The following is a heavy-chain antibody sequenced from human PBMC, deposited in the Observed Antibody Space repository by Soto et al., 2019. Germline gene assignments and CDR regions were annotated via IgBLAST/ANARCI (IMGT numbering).Heavy chain of an antibody. Sequence: PGESLKISCKGSGYSFTSYWIGWVRQMPGKGLEWMGIIYPGDSDTRYSPSFQGQVTISADKSISTAYLQWSSLKASDTAMYYCARLTLVVVVAATRTGAFDIWGQGTMVTVSS. V-gene: IGHV5-51*01. D-gene: IGHD2-15*01. J-gene: IGHJ3*02. CDR3: ARLTLVVVVAATRTGAFDI. CDR1: GYSFTSYW. CDR2: IYPGDSDT.